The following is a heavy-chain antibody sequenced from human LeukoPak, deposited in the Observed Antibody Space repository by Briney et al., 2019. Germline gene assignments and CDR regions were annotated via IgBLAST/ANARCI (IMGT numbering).Heavy chain of an antibody. J-gene: IGHJ4*02. V-gene: IGHV3-30*01. Sequence: PGRSLRLSCAASGFTFSSYAMHWVRQAPGKGLEWVAVISYDGSNKYYADSVKGRFTISRDNSKNTLYLQMNSLRAEDTAVYYCASDVAAGIFIFSFDHWGQGTLVTVSS. CDR1: GFTFSSYA. D-gene: IGHD6-13*01. CDR3: ASDVAAGIFIFSFDH. CDR2: ISYDGSNK.